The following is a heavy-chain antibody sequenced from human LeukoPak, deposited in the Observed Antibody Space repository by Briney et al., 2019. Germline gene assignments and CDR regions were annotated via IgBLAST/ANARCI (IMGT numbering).Heavy chain of an antibody. Sequence: GGSLRLSCAASGFTVSSNYMSWIRQAPGKGLEWVSYISSSGSTIYYADSVKGRFTISRDNAKNSLYLQMNSLRAEDTAVYYCARASGDLDYFDYWGQGTLVTVSS. D-gene: IGHD3-10*01. V-gene: IGHV3-11*01. CDR2: ISSSGSTI. CDR3: ARASGDLDYFDY. J-gene: IGHJ4*02. CDR1: GFTVSSNY.